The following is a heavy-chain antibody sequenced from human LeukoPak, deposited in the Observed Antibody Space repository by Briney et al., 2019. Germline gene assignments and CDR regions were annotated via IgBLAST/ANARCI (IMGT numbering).Heavy chain of an antibody. CDR1: GFPFSTYD. J-gene: IGHJ6*03. V-gene: IGHV3-21*01. CDR2: ISGGSTYI. Sequence: GGSLRLSCTASGFPFSTYDMNWVRQAPGKGLEWVSFISGGSTYIYYIDSVKGRFTTSRDNAKNSLYLQMESLSAEDTAVYYCARESGIMVGDYYYYYMDVWGIGTTVTVSS. CDR3: ARESGIMVGDYYYYYMDV. D-gene: IGHD1-26*01.